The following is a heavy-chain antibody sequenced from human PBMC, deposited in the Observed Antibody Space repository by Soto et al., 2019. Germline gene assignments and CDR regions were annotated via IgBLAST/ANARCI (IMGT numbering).Heavy chain of an antibody. V-gene: IGHV1-18*04. CDR3: ARDDFGDLWRSLDV. J-gene: IGHJ3*01. CDR2: ITDYNGST. CDR1: GYTFINYG. Sequence: QVQLMQSGAEVKKSGASVKVSCKASGYTFINYGIIWVRQAPGQGLEWMGWITDYNGSTKYARKFKDRVTMTTDTSTSTAYMELRSLRSDDTAIYFCARDDFGDLWRSLDVWGQGTMVTVSS. D-gene: IGHD4-17*01.